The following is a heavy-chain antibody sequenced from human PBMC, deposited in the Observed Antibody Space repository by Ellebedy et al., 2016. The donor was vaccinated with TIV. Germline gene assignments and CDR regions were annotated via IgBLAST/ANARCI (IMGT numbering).Heavy chain of an antibody. V-gene: IGHV3-48*02. CDR3: TLNWNDSPVGGMDV. D-gene: IGHD1-1*01. Sequence: GESLKISCAASGFTFSSYNMNWVRQAPGKGLEWVSYISSRSSTIYYADSVKGRFTSSRDNGKTSLYLQMNSLRDEDTAVYFCTLNWNDSPVGGMDVWGQGTTATVSS. CDR2: ISSRSSTI. CDR1: GFTFSSYN. J-gene: IGHJ6*02.